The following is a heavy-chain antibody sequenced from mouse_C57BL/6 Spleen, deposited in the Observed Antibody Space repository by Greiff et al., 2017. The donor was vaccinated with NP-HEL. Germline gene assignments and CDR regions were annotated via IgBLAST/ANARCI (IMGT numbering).Heavy chain of an antibody. V-gene: IGHV1-54*01. CDR1: GYAFTNYL. D-gene: IGHD2-5*01. CDR3: ARRYYSNYGFDY. CDR2: INPGSGGT. J-gene: IGHJ2*01. Sequence: VQWVESGAELVRPGTSVKVSCKASGYAFTNYLIEWVKQRPGQGLEWIGMINPGSGGTNYNEKFKGKATLTADKSSSTAYMQLSSLTSEDSAVYFCARRYYSNYGFDYWGQGTTLTVSS.